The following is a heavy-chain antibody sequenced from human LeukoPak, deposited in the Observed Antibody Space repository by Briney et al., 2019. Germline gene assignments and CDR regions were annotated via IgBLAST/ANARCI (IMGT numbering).Heavy chain of an antibody. V-gene: IGHV4-4*02. J-gene: IGHJ4*02. D-gene: IGHD3-22*01. CDR3: ARDSYYYDSSGYYRYDY. Sequence: SETLSLTCAVSGGSFSSNKWWSWVRQPPGKGLEWIGEINHSESTNYNPSLKSRVTMSVDTSKNQFSLKLSSVTAADTAVYYCARDSYYYDSSGYYRYDYWGQGTLVTVSS. CDR1: GGSFSSNKW. CDR2: INHSEST.